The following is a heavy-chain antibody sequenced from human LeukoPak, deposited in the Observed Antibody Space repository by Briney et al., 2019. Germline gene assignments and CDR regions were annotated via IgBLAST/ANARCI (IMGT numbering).Heavy chain of an antibody. CDR3: ARHSSGYDPYFDY. V-gene: IGHV4-59*08. J-gene: IGHJ4*02. Sequence: SETLSLTCAVYGGSFSGYYWSWIRQPPGKGLDWIGYAHYTGKTSYNPSLRSRVTISIATSNNQFSLKLNSVTAADTAVYYCARHSSGYDPYFDYWGRGTPVTVSS. D-gene: IGHD5-12*01. CDR1: GGSFSGYY. CDR2: AHYTGKT.